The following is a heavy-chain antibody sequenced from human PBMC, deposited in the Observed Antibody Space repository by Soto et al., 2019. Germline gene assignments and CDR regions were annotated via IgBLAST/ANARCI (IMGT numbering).Heavy chain of an antibody. D-gene: IGHD4-17*01. V-gene: IGHV3-30-3*01. J-gene: IGHJ6*02. CDR2: ISYDGSNK. Sequence: QVQLVESGGGVVQPGRSLRLSCAASGFTFSSYAMHWVRQAPGKGLEWVAVISYDGSNKYYADSVKGRFTISRDNSKNTLYLRMNSLRAEDTAVYYCARDYGDYVFDDPIYYGMDVWGQGTTVTVSS. CDR1: GFTFSSYA. CDR3: ARDYGDYVFDDPIYYGMDV.